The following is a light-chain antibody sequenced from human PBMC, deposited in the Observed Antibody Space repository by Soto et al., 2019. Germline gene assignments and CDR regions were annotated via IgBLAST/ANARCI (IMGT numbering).Light chain of an antibody. CDR3: LQVYSFPRT. CDR2: AAS. J-gene: IGKJ1*01. CDR1: QDIGGR. Sequence: DIQMTQFPSTLSASVLDRFSVTCRTSQDIGGRLAWFQQKPGKAPKYLIQAASILQSGVPSRFSGSGSGTEFILSINNLQPDDFASYFCLQVYSFPRTFGLGTKVDIK. V-gene: IGKV1-12*01.